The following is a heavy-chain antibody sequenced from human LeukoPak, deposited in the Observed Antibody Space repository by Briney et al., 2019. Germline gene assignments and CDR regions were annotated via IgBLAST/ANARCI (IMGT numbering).Heavy chain of an antibody. J-gene: IGHJ4*02. D-gene: IGHD2-2*01. CDR2: IESDGGRT. CDR1: GFTFSHYW. Sequence: GGSLRLSCAASGFTFSHYWMHWVRQAPGKGLVWVSRIESDGGRTDYADSLKGRFTIPRDNAKNTLYLEMNSLRAEDTAVYYCARVGHCSSTACFIDYWGQGTLVTVSS. CDR3: ARVGHCSSTACFIDY. V-gene: IGHV3-74*01.